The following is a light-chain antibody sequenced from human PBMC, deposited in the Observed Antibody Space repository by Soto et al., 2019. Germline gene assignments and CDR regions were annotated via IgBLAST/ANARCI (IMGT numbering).Light chain of an antibody. J-gene: IGKJ4*01. V-gene: IGKV3-20*01. CDR3: QQYGSSPLT. CDR2: GAS. Sequence: EIVLTQSPGTLSLSPGERATLSCRASQSVSSSSLAWYQQKPCQAPRLLIYGASSRATGIPDRFSGSRSGTDFTLTISRLEPEDFAVYFCQQYGSSPLTFGGGTKVDIK. CDR1: QSVSSSS.